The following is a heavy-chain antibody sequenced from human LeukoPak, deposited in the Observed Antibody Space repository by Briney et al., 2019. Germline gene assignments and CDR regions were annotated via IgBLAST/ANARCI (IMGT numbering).Heavy chain of an antibody. Sequence: ASVKVSCKASGYTFTSYAMNWVRQAPGQGLEWMGWINTNTGNPTYAQGFTGRFVFSLDTSVSTAYLQISSLKAEDTAVYYCARVGSDRVFGAFDIWGQGTKVTVSS. CDR3: ARVGSDRVFGAFDI. CDR1: GYTFTSYA. D-gene: IGHD3-3*01. J-gene: IGHJ3*02. V-gene: IGHV7-4-1*02. CDR2: INTNTGNP.